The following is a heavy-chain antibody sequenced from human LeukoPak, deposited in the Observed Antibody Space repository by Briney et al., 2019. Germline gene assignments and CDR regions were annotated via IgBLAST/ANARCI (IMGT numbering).Heavy chain of an antibody. CDR3: ARATDSGYDLNYYYGMDV. CDR1: GFTFSSYA. J-gene: IGHJ6*02. D-gene: IGHD5-12*01. V-gene: IGHV3-23*01. CDR2: ISGSGGST. Sequence: PGGSLRLSCAASGFTFSSYAMSWVRQAPGKGLEWVSAISGSGGSTYYADSVKGRFTISRDNSKNTLYLQMNSLRAEDTAVYYCARATDSGYDLNYYYGMDVWGQGTTVTVSS.